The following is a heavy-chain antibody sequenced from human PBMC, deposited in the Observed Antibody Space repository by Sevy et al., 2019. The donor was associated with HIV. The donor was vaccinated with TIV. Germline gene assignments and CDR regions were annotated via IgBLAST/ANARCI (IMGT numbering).Heavy chain of an antibody. CDR3: ARDRGCSSTSEYGMDV. CDR1: GGTFSKYA. D-gene: IGHD2-2*01. Sequence: ASVKVSCKASGGTFSKYAITWVRQAPGQGLEWMGGIIPIFGTANYPEKFQGRVTITADESTSTACMELSSLRSEDTAVYYCARDRGCSSTSEYGMDVWGQGTTVTVSS. CDR2: IIPIFGTA. J-gene: IGHJ6*02. V-gene: IGHV1-69*13.